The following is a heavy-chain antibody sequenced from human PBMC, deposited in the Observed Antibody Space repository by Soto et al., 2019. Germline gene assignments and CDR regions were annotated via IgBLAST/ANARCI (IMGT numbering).Heavy chain of an antibody. CDR2: IGSSIGYI. J-gene: IGHJ4*02. Sequence: GGSLRLSCAASGFTFSSYTMNWVRQAPGKGLEWVSSIGSSIGYIYYAESVKGRFTISRDNAKNSLYLQMNSLRAEDTAVYYCARERDIVVVPAASGLGYWGQGTLVTVSS. V-gene: IGHV3-21*01. CDR3: ARERDIVVVPAASGLGY. D-gene: IGHD2-2*01. CDR1: GFTFSSYT.